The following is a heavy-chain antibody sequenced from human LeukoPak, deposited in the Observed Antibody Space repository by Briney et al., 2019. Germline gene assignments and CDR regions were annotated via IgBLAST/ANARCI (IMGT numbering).Heavy chain of an antibody. CDR1: GYTFTGYY. CDR2: INPNSGGT. Sequence: GASVKVSCMASGYTFTGYYMHWVRQAPGQGLEWMGWINPNSGGTNYAQKFQGRVTMTRDTSISTAYMELSRLRSDDTAVYYCARGLSYSSSWYWYYYYGMDVWGQEKTVPVSS. CDR3: ARGLSYSSSWYWYYYYGMDV. J-gene: IGHJ6*02. D-gene: IGHD6-13*01. V-gene: IGHV1-2*02.